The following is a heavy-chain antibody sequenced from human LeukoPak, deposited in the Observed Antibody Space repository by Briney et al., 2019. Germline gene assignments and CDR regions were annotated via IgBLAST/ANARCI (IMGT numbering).Heavy chain of an antibody. V-gene: IGHV3-49*03. CDR3: TRALYYDILDYFDY. CDR2: IRSKAYGGTT. J-gene: IGHJ4*02. Sequence: PGGSLRLSCTASGFTFGDYAMSWFRQAPGKGLEWVGLIRSKAYGGTTEYAASVKGRFTISRDDSKSIAYLQMNSLKTEDTAVYYCTRALYYDILDYFDYWGQGTLVTVSS. D-gene: IGHD3-9*01. CDR1: GFTFGDYA.